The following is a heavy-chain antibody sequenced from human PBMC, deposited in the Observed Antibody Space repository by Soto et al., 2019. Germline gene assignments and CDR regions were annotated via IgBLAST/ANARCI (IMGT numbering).Heavy chain of an antibody. CDR1: GGSISSGGYY. V-gene: IGHV4-31*03. CDR3: VRVVYSSSWFQGGDYYYGMDV. Sequence: SETLSLTCTVSGGSISSGGYYWSWIRQHPGKGLGWIGYIYYSGSTYYNPSLKSRVTISVDTSKNQFSLKLSSVTAADTAVYYCVRVVYSSSWFQGGDYYYGMDVWGQGTTVTVSS. D-gene: IGHD6-13*01. J-gene: IGHJ6*02. CDR2: IYYSGST.